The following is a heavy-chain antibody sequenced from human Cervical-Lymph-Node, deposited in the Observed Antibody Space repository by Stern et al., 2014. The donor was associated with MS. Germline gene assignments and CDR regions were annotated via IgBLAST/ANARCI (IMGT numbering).Heavy chain of an antibody. D-gene: IGHD3-22*01. CDR1: GFTFSNAW. J-gene: IGHJ3*02. CDR3: ASDRGMIVPGALDI. Sequence: EVQLVESGGGLVKPGGSLRLSCAASGFTFSNAWMTWIRQAPGKVLEWVGHIKSKTDGGTTHYTAPVKGRFVISRDDSKKTLTLQMNSLKTEDTAVYYCASDRGMIVPGALDIWGQGTVVTVSS. V-gene: IGHV3-15*01. CDR2: IKSKTDGGTT.